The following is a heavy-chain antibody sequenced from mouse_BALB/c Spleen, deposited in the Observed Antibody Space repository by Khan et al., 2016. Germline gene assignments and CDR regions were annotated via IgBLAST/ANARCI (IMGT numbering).Heavy chain of an antibody. CDR2: ARNKANGYTT. CDR1: GFTFTDYY. J-gene: IGHJ1*01. CDR3: ARDLNDDYYWYLDV. D-gene: IGHD2-3*01. V-gene: IGHV7-3*02. Sequence: EVELVESGGGLVQPGGSLRLSCTTSGFTFTDYYMSWVRQPPGEALEWLGFARNKANGYTTEYSASVKGRFTISRDNYQSILYLQMNTLRPEDSATYYCARDLNDDYYWYLDVWGAGTTVTVSS.